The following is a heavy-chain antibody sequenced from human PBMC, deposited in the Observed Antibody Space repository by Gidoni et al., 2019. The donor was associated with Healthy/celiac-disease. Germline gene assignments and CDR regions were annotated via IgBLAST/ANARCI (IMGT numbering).Heavy chain of an antibody. J-gene: IGHJ5*02. V-gene: IGHV4-59*08. D-gene: IGHD3-3*01. CDR1: GCSISSYS. Sequence: QVQLQESGPGLVKPSETLSLTCTVSGCSISSYSWSWIRQPPGKGLEWIGYIYYSGSTNDNPSLKSRVTISVDTSKNQFSLKLSSVTAADTAVYYCARHYDFWSGYPNNWFDPWGQGTLVTVSS. CDR3: ARHYDFWSGYPNNWFDP. CDR2: IYYSGST.